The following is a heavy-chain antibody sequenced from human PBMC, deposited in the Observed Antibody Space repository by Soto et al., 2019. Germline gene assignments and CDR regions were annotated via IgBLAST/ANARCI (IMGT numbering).Heavy chain of an antibody. CDR1: GFTFSSFA. J-gene: IGHJ4*02. V-gene: IGHV3-23*01. CDR3: AKTRQAPVGTHFFDL. CDR2: VSADGVSS. Sequence: GGSLRLSCEGSGFTFSSFAMGWVRQAPGKGLEWLSSVSADGVSSFSADSVRGRFRVSRDNSKNTLFLQMRFLRVEDTAVYYCAKTRQAPVGTHFFDLWGQGTKVTV.